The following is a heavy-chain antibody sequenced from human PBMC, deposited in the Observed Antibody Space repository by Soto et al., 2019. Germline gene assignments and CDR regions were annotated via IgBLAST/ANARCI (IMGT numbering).Heavy chain of an antibody. J-gene: IGHJ4*02. CDR2: IYHSGST. D-gene: IGHD3-22*01. CDR3: ASIPTWAYYYDSSGFDY. Sequence: SETLSLTCAVSGVSISSSNWWSWVRQPPGKGLEWIGEIYHSGSTNYNPSLKSRVTISVDKSKNQFSLKLSSVTAADTAVYYCASIPTWAYYYDSSGFDYWGQGTLVTVSS. CDR1: GVSISSSNW. V-gene: IGHV4-4*02.